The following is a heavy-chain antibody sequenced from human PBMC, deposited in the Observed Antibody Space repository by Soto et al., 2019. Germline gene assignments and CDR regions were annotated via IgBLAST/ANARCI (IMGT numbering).Heavy chain of an antibody. Sequence: QVQLEQSGPGLVKPSQTLSLTCKISGGSISSVNHYWSWIRQSPGEGLEWIGYIFDSGTTHYNPSLKGRVTISGDTSQSQFSLTIHSVTVADTAVYYCAREVSWIGGFDYWGQWTLVTVSS. J-gene: IGHJ4*02. CDR2: IFDSGTT. CDR1: GGSISSVNHY. D-gene: IGHD2-15*01. CDR3: AREVSWIGGFDY. V-gene: IGHV4-31*02.